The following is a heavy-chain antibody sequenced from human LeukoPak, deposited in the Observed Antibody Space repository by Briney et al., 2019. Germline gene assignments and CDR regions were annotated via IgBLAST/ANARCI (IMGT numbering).Heavy chain of an antibody. CDR1: GFTFSVHG. D-gene: IGHD4-23*01. Sequence: GGSLRLSCVASGFTFSVHGMTWVRQAPGEGLEWVSSVGGGTDIHYADSVKGRFTASRDDSKNTLYLQMNSLRAEDTAVYYCARDMPTVVTPDFNWFDPWGQGTLVTVSS. V-gene: IGHV3-23*01. CDR2: VGGGTDI. J-gene: IGHJ5*02. CDR3: ARDMPTVVTPDFNWFDP.